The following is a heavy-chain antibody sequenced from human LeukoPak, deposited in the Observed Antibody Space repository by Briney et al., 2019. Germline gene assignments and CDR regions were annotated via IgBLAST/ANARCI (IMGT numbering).Heavy chain of an antibody. CDR2: IYYSGST. D-gene: IGHD6-6*01. V-gene: IGHV4-39*02. Sequence: SETLSLTCTVSGGSISSSSYYWGWIRQPPGKGLEWIGSIYYSGSTYYNPSLKSRVTISVDTSKNQFSLKLSSVTAADTAVYYCAREHSSSSGRDFDYWGQGTLVTVSS. CDR3: AREHSSSSGRDFDY. J-gene: IGHJ4*02. CDR1: GGSISSSSYY.